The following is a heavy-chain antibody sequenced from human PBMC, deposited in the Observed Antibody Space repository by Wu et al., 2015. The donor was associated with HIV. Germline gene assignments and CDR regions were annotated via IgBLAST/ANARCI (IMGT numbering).Heavy chain of an antibody. CDR2: INPNSGGT. D-gene: IGHD6-13*01. CDR1: GYTFTGYY. V-gene: IGHV1-2*02. Sequence: QVHLVQSGAEVKNPGASVKVSCKASGYTFTGYYMHWVRQAPGQGLEWMGWINPNSGGTNYAQKFQGRVTMTRDTSISTAYMELSRLRSDDTAVYYCARGYSSSWLRWWFDPGAREPWSPSPQ. J-gene: IGHJ5*02. CDR3: ARGYSSSWLRWWFDP.